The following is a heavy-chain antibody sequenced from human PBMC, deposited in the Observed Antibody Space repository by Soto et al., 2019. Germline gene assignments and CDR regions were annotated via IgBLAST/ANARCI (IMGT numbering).Heavy chain of an antibody. Sequence: ASVKVSCKASGYTFTSYGISWVRQAPGQGLEWMGWISAYNGNTNYAQKLQGRVTMTTDTSTSTAYMELRSLRSDDTAVYYCARGWNYYGSGSYRNNWFDPWGQGTLVTVSS. V-gene: IGHV1-18*01. CDR2: ISAYNGNT. CDR1: GYTFTSYG. D-gene: IGHD3-10*01. J-gene: IGHJ5*02. CDR3: ARGWNYYGSGSYRNNWFDP.